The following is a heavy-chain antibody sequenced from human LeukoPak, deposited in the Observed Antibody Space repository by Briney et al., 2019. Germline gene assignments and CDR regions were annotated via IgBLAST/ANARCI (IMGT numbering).Heavy chain of an antibody. J-gene: IGHJ5*02. Sequence: PGGSLRLSCAVSGFSFSGYDMHWVRQPAGKGLEWVSGIGTAGDSYYAGSVKGRFTISRENAKNSLYLQMNSLRAGDTAVYYCARGGDEGFDPWGQGTLVTVSS. V-gene: IGHV3-13*01. CDR2: IGTAGDS. CDR1: GFSFSGYD. D-gene: IGHD3-10*01. CDR3: ARGGDEGFDP.